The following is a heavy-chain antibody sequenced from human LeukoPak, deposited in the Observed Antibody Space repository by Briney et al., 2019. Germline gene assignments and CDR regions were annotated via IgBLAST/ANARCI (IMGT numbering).Heavy chain of an antibody. Sequence: GGSLRLSCAASGFTVSSNYMHWVRQAPGKGLEWVSGISWNSGSIGYADSVKGRFTISRDNAKNSLYLQMNSLRAEDTALYYCAKAIRPITMVRGVGDWGQGTLVTVSS. V-gene: IGHV3-9*01. CDR2: ISWNSGSI. D-gene: IGHD3-10*01. CDR1: GFTVSSNY. J-gene: IGHJ4*02. CDR3: AKAIRPITMVRGVGD.